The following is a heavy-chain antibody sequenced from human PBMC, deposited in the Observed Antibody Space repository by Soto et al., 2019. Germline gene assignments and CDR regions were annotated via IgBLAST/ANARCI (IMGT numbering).Heavy chain of an antibody. J-gene: IGHJ5*02. V-gene: IGHV5-10-1*01. Sequence: PVESLKISCTGFGYTFTTFWISWVRQMPGRGLEWMGRIEPRDSYTNYSPSFQGHVTISADKSISPAYLQWGSLNASHTAMYYCARLYCSSSTCDSWFDPWGQGTLVTVSS. CDR1: GYTFTTFW. CDR2: IEPRDSYT. CDR3: ARLYCSSSTCDSWFDP. D-gene: IGHD2-2*01.